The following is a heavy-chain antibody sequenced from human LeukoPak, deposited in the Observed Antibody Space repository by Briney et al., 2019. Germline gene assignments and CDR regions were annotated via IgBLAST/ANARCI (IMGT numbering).Heavy chain of an antibody. CDR1: GYSISSGYY. J-gene: IGHJ3*02. V-gene: IGHV4-38-2*02. CDR3: AREETIYYGSGNDAFDI. CDR2: IYHSGST. D-gene: IGHD3-10*01. Sequence: SETLSLTCTVSGYSISSGYYWGWIRQPPGKGLEWIGSIYHSGSTYYNPSLKSRVTISVDRSKNQFSLKLSSVTAADTAVYYCAREETIYYGSGNDAFDIWGQGTMVTVSS.